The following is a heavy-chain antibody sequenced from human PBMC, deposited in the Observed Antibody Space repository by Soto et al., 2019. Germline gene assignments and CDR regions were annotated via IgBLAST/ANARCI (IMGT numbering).Heavy chain of an antibody. V-gene: IGHV2-5*02. J-gene: IGHJ6*02. CDR1: GFSLSSTGVG. D-gene: IGHD3-16*02. Sequence: SGPTLVNPSQTLTLTCTFSGFSLSSTGVGGAWIRQPPGKALEWLAVIYWDDDKRYSTSLKNRLTVSKDTSKNQVVLTMTNVAPADTATYYCAHGTFGGIIVAGAMDVWGQGTTVTVSS. CDR2: IYWDDDK. CDR3: AHGTFGGIIVAGAMDV.